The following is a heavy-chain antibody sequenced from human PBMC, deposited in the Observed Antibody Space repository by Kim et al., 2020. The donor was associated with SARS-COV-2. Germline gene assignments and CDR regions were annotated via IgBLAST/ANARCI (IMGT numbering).Heavy chain of an antibody. Sequence: SYAQKCQSRVTMTRDTSTSTVYMELSSLRSEDTAVYYCARPDSSGWSFDYWGQGTLVTVSS. V-gene: IGHV1-46*01. D-gene: IGHD6-19*01. CDR3: ARPDSSGWSFDY. J-gene: IGHJ4*02.